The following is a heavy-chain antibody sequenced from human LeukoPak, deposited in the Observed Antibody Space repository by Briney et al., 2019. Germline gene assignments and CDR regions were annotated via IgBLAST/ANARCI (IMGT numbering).Heavy chain of an antibody. D-gene: IGHD3-22*01. Sequence: ASVKVSCKASGYTFTSYAMNWVRQAPGQGLEWMGIINPSGGSTSYAQKFQGRVTMTRDTSTGTVYMELSSLRSEDTAVYYCAKDYYDSSGYLGPYYMDVWGKGTTVTVSS. J-gene: IGHJ6*03. CDR2: INPSGGST. CDR3: AKDYYDSSGYLGPYYMDV. V-gene: IGHV1-46*01. CDR1: GYTFTSYA.